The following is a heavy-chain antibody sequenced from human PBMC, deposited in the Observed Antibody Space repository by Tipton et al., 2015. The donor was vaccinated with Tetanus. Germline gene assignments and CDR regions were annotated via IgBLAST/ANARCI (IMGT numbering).Heavy chain of an antibody. CDR2: IKSKAEGGTI. Sequence: SLRLSCAASGFNFNDALMHWVRQSPGKGLEWVGRIKSKAEGGTIDYAAAVQGRFTISRDDSKNMLYLQMNSLTTEDPAVYSCATGRLPTAGKFFNWFDPWGQGTLVTVSS. D-gene: IGHD6-13*01. CDR3: ATGRLPTAGKFFNWFDP. J-gene: IGHJ5*02. CDR1: GFNFNDAL. V-gene: IGHV3-15*07.